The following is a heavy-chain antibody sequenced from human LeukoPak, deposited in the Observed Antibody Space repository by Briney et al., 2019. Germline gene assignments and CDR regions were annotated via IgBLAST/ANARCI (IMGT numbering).Heavy chain of an antibody. J-gene: IGHJ3*02. CDR1: GYTFTGYY. D-gene: IGHD3-22*01. CDR2: INPNSGGT. V-gene: IGHV1-2*02. Sequence: GASVKVSRKASGYTFTGYYMHWVRQAPGQGLEWMGWINPNSGGTNYAQKFQGRVTMTRDTSISTAYMELSRLRSDDTAVYYCARSHDSSGYYDAFDIWGQGTMVTVSS. CDR3: ARSHDSSGYYDAFDI.